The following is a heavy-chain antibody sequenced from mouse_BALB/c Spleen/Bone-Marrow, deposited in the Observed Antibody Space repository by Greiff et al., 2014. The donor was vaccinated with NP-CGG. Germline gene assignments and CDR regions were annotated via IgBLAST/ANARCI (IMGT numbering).Heavy chain of an antibody. V-gene: IGHV3-8*02. D-gene: IGHD4-1*01. CDR2: ITYSAST. Sequence: EVKLMESGPSLVKPSQTLSLTCSVTGDSITRGYWNWIRKFPGNKLEYMGYITYSASTYYNPSLKSRLSITRGTSKNQYYLQLDSVTTEDTATYYCATGYYFDYWGQGTTLTVSS. J-gene: IGHJ2*01. CDR3: ATGYYFDY. CDR1: GDSITRGY.